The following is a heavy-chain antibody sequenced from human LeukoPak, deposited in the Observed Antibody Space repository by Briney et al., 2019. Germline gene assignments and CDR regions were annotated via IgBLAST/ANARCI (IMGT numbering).Heavy chain of an antibody. Sequence: SETLSLTCAVYGGSFSGYYWSWIRQPPGKGLEWIGEINHSGSTNYNPSLKSRVTISVDTSKNQFSLKLSSVTAADTAVYYCARERSGYYYFDYWGQGTLVTVSS. V-gene: IGHV4-34*01. CDR3: ARERSGYYYFDY. J-gene: IGHJ4*02. D-gene: IGHD3-22*01. CDR2: INHSGST. CDR1: GGSFSGYY.